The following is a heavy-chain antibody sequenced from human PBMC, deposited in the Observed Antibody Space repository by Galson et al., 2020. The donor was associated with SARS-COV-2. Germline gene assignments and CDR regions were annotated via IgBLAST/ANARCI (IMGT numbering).Heavy chain of an antibody. CDR2: ISYDGSNK. Sequence: GGSLRLSCAASGFTFSSYGTHWVRQSPGKGLEWVAVISYDGSNKYYADSVKGRFTISRDNSKNTLYLQMNSLRAEDTAVYSCAKDDTYYDILTVYLKAWRDGYNLNYLDYGGPGTLVTVSS. CDR3: AKDDTYYDILTVYLKAWRDGYNLNYLDY. V-gene: IGHV3-30*18. J-gene: IGHJ4*02. D-gene: IGHD3-9*01. CDR1: GFTFSSYG.